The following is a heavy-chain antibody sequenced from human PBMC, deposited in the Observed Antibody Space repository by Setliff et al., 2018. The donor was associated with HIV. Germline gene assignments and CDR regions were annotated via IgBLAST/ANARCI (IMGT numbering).Heavy chain of an antibody. J-gene: IGHJ4*02. CDR1: GGSITSYY. Sequence: PSETLSLTCTVSGGSITSYYWSWIRQPPGKGLEWIGYIYYGGSTNYNPSLRSRLTISVDTSKNQFSLKLSSVTAADTAVYYCARLRSELGVFDYWVQGTLVTVSS. CDR2: IYYGGST. CDR3: ARLRSELGVFDY. D-gene: IGHD1-26*01. V-gene: IGHV4-59*12.